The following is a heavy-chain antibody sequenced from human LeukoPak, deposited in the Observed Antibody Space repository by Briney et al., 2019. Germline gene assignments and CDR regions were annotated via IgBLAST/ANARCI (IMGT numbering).Heavy chain of an antibody. Sequence: GGSLRLSCAASGFTFSTSWMSWVRQVPGKGLEWVANIKKDGSETYYVDSVKGRLTISRDNAKNSLYLQMNSLRAEDTAMYYCARGRYSGTTYYFDYWGQGTLVTVSS. V-gene: IGHV3-7*03. CDR1: GFTFSTSW. CDR3: ARGRYSGTTYYFDY. J-gene: IGHJ4*02. D-gene: IGHD5-12*01. CDR2: IKKDGSET.